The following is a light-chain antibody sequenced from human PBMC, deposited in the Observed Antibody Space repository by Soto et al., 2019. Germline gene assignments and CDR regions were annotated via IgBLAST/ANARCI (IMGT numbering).Light chain of an antibody. CDR3: QEYSSYTWT. CDR1: QSISNW. CDR2: DAS. Sequence: DIQMTQSPSTLSASVGDRIIITSLSSQSISNWLAWYQQKAGKVPKLLIYDASTLASGVPSRFSGSGSGTEFTLTISSLQPDDFATFYCQEYSSYTWTFGHGTKVDIK. V-gene: IGKV1-5*01. J-gene: IGKJ1*01.